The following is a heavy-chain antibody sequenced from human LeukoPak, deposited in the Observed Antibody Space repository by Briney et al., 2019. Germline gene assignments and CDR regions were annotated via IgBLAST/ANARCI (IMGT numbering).Heavy chain of an antibody. CDR3: ARVTSGARYNWFDA. J-gene: IGHJ5*02. CDR2: MSPSNGYA. Sequence: GASVKVSCKASGYTFTSYDINWVRQATGQGLEWMGYMSPSNGYAEFGQRFQGRVTMTRNTSTSTAYMELSSLRSEGTAVYYCARVTSGARYNWFDAWGPGTLVTVSS. D-gene: IGHD1-26*01. V-gene: IGHV1-8*01. CDR1: GYTFTSYD.